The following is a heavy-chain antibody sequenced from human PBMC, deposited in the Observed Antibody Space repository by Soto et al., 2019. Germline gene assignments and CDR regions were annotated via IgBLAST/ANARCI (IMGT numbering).Heavy chain of an antibody. Sequence: PGGFLRLSCAASGFTFSNAWMNWVRQAPGKGLEWVGRIKSKTDGGTTDYAAPVKGRFTISRDDSKNTLYLQMNSLKTEDTAVYYCTTALGGMVRGVYYYYYGMDVWGQGTTVPVSS. J-gene: IGHJ6*02. D-gene: IGHD3-10*01. CDR3: TTALGGMVRGVYYYYYGMDV. V-gene: IGHV3-15*07. CDR1: GFTFSNAW. CDR2: IKSKTDGGTT.